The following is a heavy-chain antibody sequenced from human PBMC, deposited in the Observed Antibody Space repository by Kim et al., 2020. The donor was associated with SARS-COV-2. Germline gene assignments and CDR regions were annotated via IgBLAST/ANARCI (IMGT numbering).Heavy chain of an antibody. D-gene: IGHD4-4*01. Sequence: ASVKVSCKASGYTFTTYYIHWVRQAPGEGLECLGVIDPSGGLSTYAQKFRGRLTMTRDTSTSTVHMELNTLTSDDTAVYYCATWQGSGGLQFWGQGTLVSVSS. CDR2: IDPSGGLS. V-gene: IGHV1-46*01. J-gene: IGHJ4*02. CDR3: ATWQGSGGLQF. CDR1: GYTFTTYY.